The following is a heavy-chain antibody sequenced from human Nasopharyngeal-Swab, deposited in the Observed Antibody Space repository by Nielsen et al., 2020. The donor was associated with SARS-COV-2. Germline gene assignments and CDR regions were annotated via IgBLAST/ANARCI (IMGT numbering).Heavy chain of an antibody. J-gene: IGHJ4*02. CDR1: GFTFSGSA. CDR3: TLKYSSGRTQTFDY. V-gene: IGHV3-73*01. CDR2: IRSKANSYAT. D-gene: IGHD6-19*01. Sequence: GESLKISCAASGFTFSGSAMHWVRQASGKGLEWVGRIRSKANSYATAYAASVKGRFTISRDDSKNTAYLQMNSLKTEDTAVYYCTLKYSSGRTQTFDYWGQGTLVTVSS.